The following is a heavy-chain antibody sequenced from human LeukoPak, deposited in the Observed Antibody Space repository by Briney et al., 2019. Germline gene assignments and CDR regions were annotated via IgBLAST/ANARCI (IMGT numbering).Heavy chain of an antibody. V-gene: IGHV4-4*07. J-gene: IGHJ4*02. Sequence: SETLSLTCSVSGGSITSFYWSWIRQPAGKGLEWIGRIYSSGSTNYNPSLKSRVTMSADTSKNQFSLKVRSVTAADTAVYYCAGVPYGRLDYWGQGILVTVSS. CDR3: AGVPYGRLDY. CDR2: IYSSGST. D-gene: IGHD3-10*01. CDR1: GGSITSFY.